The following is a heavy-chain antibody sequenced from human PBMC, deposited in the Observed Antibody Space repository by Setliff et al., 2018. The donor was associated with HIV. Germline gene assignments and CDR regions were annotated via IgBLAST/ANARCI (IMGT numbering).Heavy chain of an antibody. CDR3: AKSASWDLRGWLH. V-gene: IGHV3-23*01. D-gene: IGHD6-19*01. Sequence: SLRLACAANGFSFSSSAMSWVRPATGKGLELVSGIGGSGGSTYYADSVKRRFTMSRDYSNNTIYLQMSSLRAEDSAVYYCAKSASWDLRGWLHWGQGTLVTVSS. CDR2: IGGSGGST. J-gene: IGHJ4*02. CDR1: GFSFSSSA.